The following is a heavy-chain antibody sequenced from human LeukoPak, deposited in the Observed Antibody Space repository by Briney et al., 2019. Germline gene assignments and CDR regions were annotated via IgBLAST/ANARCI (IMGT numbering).Heavy chain of an antibody. Sequence: GGSLRLSCTASGFTFGDYVMSWVRQAPGKGLEWVCFIRSKPYGGTTEYAASVKGRFIISRDDSKTIAYLQMNSLKSEDTAVYYCTTGSATGTGSGYWGQGTLVTVSS. CDR3: TTGSATGTGSGY. CDR2: IRSKPYGGTT. D-gene: IGHD6-13*01. V-gene: IGHV3-49*04. J-gene: IGHJ4*02. CDR1: GFTFGDYV.